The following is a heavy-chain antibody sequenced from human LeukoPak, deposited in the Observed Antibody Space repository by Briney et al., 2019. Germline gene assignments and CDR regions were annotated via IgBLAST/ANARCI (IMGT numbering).Heavy chain of an antibody. Sequence: SVKVPCKASGGTFSSYAISWVRQAPGQGLEWMGGIIPIFGTANYAQKFQGRVTITADESTSTAYMELSSLRSEDTAVYYCATGWANYYGSGSLDYWGQGTLVTVSS. J-gene: IGHJ4*02. D-gene: IGHD3-10*01. CDR3: ATGWANYYGSGSLDY. CDR2: IIPIFGTA. V-gene: IGHV1-69*13. CDR1: GGTFSSYA.